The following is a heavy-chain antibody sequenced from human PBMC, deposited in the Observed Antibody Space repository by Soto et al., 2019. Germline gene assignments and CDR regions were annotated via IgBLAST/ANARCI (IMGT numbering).Heavy chain of an antibody. V-gene: IGHV1-3*05. CDR2: INAGNGNT. CDR3: ARGVAPYYFDD. J-gene: IGHJ4*02. Sequence: QVQLVQSGAEEKKPGASVKVSCKASGYTFTSYAMHWVRQAPGQRLEWMGWINAGNGNTKYSQKFQGRVTITRDTSASTAYMELSSLRSEDTDVYYCARGVAPYYFDDWGQGTLVTVSS. CDR1: GYTFTSYA. D-gene: IGHD2-15*01.